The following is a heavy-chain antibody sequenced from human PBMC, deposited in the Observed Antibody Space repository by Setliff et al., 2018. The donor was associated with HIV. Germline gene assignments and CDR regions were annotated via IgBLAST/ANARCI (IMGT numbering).Heavy chain of an antibody. CDR1: GGTFRSHE. D-gene: IGHD3-22*01. CDR3: ARIPNHSSGFDY. Sequence: SVKVSCKASGGTFRSHEISWVRQAPGQGLKWMGGIVPILNTGNYAPKFQGRVTITADESTTTAYMELSSLRSEDTAVYYCARIPNHSSGFDYWGQGTPVTVSS. J-gene: IGHJ4*02. CDR2: IVPILNTG. V-gene: IGHV1-69*13.